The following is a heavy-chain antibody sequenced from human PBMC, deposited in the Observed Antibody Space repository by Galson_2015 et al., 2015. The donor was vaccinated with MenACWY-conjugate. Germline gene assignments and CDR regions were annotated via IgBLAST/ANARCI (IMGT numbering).Heavy chain of an antibody. Sequence: LRLSCAASGFTFNNYGMNWVRQAPGKGLEWVSYISLSGGAVYYSDSVKGRFTISRDNANNSLYLEMSSLRDEDTAVYYCVRGFCTVEGCSTYPRYPMDVWGQGTSVTVSS. J-gene: IGHJ6*02. D-gene: IGHD2-8*02. CDR2: ISLSGGAV. V-gene: IGHV3-48*02. CDR1: GFTFNNYG. CDR3: VRGFCTVEGCSTYPRYPMDV.